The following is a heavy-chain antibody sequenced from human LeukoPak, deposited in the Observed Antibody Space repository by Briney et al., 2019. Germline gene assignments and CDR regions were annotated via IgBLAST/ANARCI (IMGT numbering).Heavy chain of an antibody. D-gene: IGHD6-19*01. V-gene: IGHV1-46*01. CDR3: ARTYSSGWYFDY. CDR1: GYTFTIYY. Sequence: GASVKVSCKASGYTFTIYYMHWVRQAPGQGLEWMGIINPSGGSTSYAQKFQGRVTMTRDTSTSTVYMELSSLRSEDTAVYYCARTYSSGWYFDYWGQGTLVTVSS. J-gene: IGHJ4*02. CDR2: INPSGGST.